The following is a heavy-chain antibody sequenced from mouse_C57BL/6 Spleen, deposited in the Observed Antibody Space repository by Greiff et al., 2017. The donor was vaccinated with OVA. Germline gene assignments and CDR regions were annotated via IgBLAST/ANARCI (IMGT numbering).Heavy chain of an antibody. V-gene: IGHV5-17*01. CDR3: ANYLYYDYDGGYAMDY. J-gene: IGHJ4*01. CDR1: GFTFSDYG. Sequence: EVMLVESGGGLVKPGGSLKLSCAASGFTFSDYGMHWVRQAPEKGLEWVAYISSGSSTIYYADTVKGRFTISRDNAKNTLFLQMTSLRSEDTAMYYCANYLYYDYDGGYAMDYWGQGTSVTVSS. CDR2: ISSGSSTI. D-gene: IGHD2-4*01.